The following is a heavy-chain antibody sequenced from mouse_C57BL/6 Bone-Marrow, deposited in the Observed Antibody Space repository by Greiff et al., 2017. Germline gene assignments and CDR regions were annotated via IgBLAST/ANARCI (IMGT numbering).Heavy chain of an antibody. CDR2: IDPENGDT. J-gene: IGHJ2*01. CDR1: GFNIKDDY. D-gene: IGHD2-1*01. Sequence: EVQVVESGAELVRPGASVKLSCTASGFNIKDDYMHWVKQRPEQGLEWIGWIDPENGDTEYASKFQGKATITADTSSNTAYLQLSSLTSEDTAVYYCFYYGTTRNYWGQGTTLTVSS. CDR3: FYYGTTRNY. V-gene: IGHV14-4*01.